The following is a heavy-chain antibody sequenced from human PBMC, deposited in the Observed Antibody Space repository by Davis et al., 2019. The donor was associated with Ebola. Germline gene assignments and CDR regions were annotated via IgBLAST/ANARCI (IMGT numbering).Heavy chain of an antibody. J-gene: IGHJ4*02. CDR1: GYTFTGYY. CDR3: ARDRGGSYPFDY. Sequence: GESLKISCKGSGYTFTGYYMHWVRQAPGQGLEWMGWINPNSGGTNYAQKFQGWVTMTRDTSISTAYMELSRLRSDDTAVYYCARDRGGSYPFDYWGQGTLVTVSS. D-gene: IGHD1-26*01. CDR2: INPNSGGT. V-gene: IGHV1-2*04.